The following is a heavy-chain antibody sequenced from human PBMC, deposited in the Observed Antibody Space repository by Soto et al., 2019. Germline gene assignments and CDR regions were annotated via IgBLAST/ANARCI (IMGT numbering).Heavy chain of an antibody. CDR3: AREVPSVMTTYGVDV. Sequence: SETLSLTCTVSGVSVSGSSCWTWIRQAPGKGLEWLGCIFYNGTTNYNPSLRSPVTISVDTSKNQFTLKVSSVTAADTAVYYCAREVPSVMTTYGVDVWGQGTTVTV. D-gene: IGHD1-1*01. J-gene: IGHJ6*02. CDR2: IFYNGTT. V-gene: IGHV4-61*01. CDR1: GVSVSGSSC.